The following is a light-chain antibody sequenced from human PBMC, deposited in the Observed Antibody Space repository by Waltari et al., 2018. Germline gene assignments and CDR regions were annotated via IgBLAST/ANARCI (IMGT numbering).Light chain of an antibody. V-gene: IGLV2-14*03. CDR3: SSYISSSTLEL. J-gene: IGLJ2*01. Sequence: QSALTQPASVSGSPGQSITISCTGTSSDVGAYNSVSWYQQHPGKAPKLMIFDVSNRPSGVSNRCSGSKSGNTASLTISGLQAEDEADYYCSSYISSSTLELFGGGTSLTVL. CDR2: DVS. CDR1: SSDVGAYNS.